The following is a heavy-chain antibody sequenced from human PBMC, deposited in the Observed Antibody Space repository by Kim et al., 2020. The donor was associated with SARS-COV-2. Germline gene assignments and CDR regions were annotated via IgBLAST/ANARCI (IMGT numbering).Heavy chain of an antibody. CDR3: ARERGYSSGWYSFDD. D-gene: IGHD6-19*01. J-gene: IGHJ4*02. V-gene: IGHV3-21*01. Sequence: DSVNGRYAITRDNAKSSLYLQMSSLRAEDTAVYYCARERGYSSGWYSFDDWGQGTLVTVSS.